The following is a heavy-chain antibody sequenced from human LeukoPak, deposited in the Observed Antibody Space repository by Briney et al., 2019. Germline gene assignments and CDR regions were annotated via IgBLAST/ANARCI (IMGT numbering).Heavy chain of an antibody. CDR3: TTGGSDSGHGVWGMDV. J-gene: IGHJ6*02. CDR1: GFTFSSYS. D-gene: IGHD5-12*01. CDR2: IKSKTDGGTT. Sequence: GGSLRLSCAASGFTFSSYSMNWVRQAPGKGLEWVGRIKSKTDGGTTDYAAPVKGRFTISRDDSKNTLYLQMNSLKTEDTAVYYCTTGGSDSGHGVWGMDVWGQGTTVTVSS. V-gene: IGHV3-15*07.